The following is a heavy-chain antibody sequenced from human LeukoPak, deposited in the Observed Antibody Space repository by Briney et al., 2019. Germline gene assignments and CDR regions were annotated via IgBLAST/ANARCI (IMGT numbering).Heavy chain of an antibody. CDR2: IYSSGST. CDR3: ARGYYYDSSGYSSDAFDI. V-gene: IGHV3-53*04. CDR1: GFTVSNNY. D-gene: IGHD3-22*01. J-gene: IGHJ3*02. Sequence: PGGSLRLSCAASGFTVSNNYMSWVRQAPGKGLEWVSVIYSSGSTYYADSVKGRFTISRHSSKNTLYLQMNSLRAEDTAVYYCARGYYYDSSGYSSDAFDIWGQGTMVTVSS.